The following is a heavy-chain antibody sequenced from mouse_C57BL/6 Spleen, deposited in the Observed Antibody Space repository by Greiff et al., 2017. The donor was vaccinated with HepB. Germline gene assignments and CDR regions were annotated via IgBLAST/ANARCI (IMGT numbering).Heavy chain of an antibody. CDR2: INPGSGGT. Sequence: VQLQQSGAELVRPGTSVKVSCKASGYAFTNYLIEWVKQRPGQGLEWIGVINPGSGGTNYNEKFKGKATLTADKSSSTAYMQLSSLTSEDSAVYFCASGGGDYSHGFAYWGQGTLVTVSA. CDR1: GYAFTNYL. CDR3: ASGGGDYSHGFAY. J-gene: IGHJ3*01. V-gene: IGHV1-54*01. D-gene: IGHD1-1*01.